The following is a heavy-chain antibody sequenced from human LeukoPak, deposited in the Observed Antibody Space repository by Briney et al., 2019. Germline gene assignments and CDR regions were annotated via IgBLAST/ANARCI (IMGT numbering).Heavy chain of an antibody. CDR1: GFTFSDDY. CDR2: ISSRGITI. CDR3: ARLGIVGATSFDY. Sequence: PGGSLRLSCAASGFTFSDDYMSWIRQAPGKRREWGSYISSRGITIYYAHPVKGRFTISRDNAKTSLYLQMTSLSAEDTAVYYCARLGIVGATSFDYWGQGTLVTVSS. D-gene: IGHD1-26*01. V-gene: IGHV3-11*04. J-gene: IGHJ4*02.